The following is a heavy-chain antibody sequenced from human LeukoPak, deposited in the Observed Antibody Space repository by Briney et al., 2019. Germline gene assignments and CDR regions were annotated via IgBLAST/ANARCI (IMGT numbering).Heavy chain of an antibody. D-gene: IGHD3-3*01. CDR1: GGSISSYY. CDR3: ARGFVGGAFDI. V-gene: IGHV4-34*01. CDR2: INHSGST. Sequence: SETLSLTCTVSGGSISSYYWSWIRQPPGKGLEWIGEINHSGSTNYNPSLKSRVTISVDTSKNQFSLKLSSVTAADTAVYYCARGFVGGAFDIWGQGTMVTVSS. J-gene: IGHJ3*02.